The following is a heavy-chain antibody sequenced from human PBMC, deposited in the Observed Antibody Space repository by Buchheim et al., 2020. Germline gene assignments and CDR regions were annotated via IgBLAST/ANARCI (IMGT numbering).Heavy chain of an antibody. CDR3: ARLRSGMDV. CDR1: GFTFSTYA. J-gene: IGHJ6*02. Sequence: QEQLVESGGGVVQPGGSLRLSCAASGFTFSTYAIHWVRQAPGKGLKWVAVIWHDGSNKYYADSVKGRFTISRNNSKNALFLQMNSLTADDMAVYYCARLRSGMDVWGQGTT. CDR2: IWHDGSNK. V-gene: IGHV3-33*01.